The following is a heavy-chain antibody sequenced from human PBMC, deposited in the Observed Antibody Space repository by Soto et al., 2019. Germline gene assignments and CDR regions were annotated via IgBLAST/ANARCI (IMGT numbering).Heavy chain of an antibody. CDR3: ARANYDILTGYSDY. CDR1: GFTFSDFY. J-gene: IGHJ4*02. D-gene: IGHD3-9*01. Sequence: TGGSLRLSCAASGFTFSDFYMTWIRQAPGKGLEWVSYISNSGSTIYYSDSVKGRFTISRDNAKNSLYLQMNSLRAEDTAMYYCARANYDILTGYSDYWGQGTLVTVSS. CDR2: ISNSGSTI. V-gene: IGHV3-11*01.